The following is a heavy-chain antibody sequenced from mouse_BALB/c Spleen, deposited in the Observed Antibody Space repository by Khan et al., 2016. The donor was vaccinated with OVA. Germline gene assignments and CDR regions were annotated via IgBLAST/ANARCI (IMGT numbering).Heavy chain of an antibody. CDR1: GYTFTSYT. J-gene: IGHJ3*01. CDR3: VRDGAYHRNDGWFAY. D-gene: IGHD2-14*01. V-gene: IGHV1-4*01. CDR2: INPSNGYT. Sequence: QVQLKQSGAELARPGASVKMSCKASGYTFTSYTIHWIKLRPGQGLEWIGFINPSNGYTNYNQKFKDKATLTADNSSTTVYMQLSSLTSDDSAVYNCVRDGAYHRNDGWFAYWGQGTLVTVSA.